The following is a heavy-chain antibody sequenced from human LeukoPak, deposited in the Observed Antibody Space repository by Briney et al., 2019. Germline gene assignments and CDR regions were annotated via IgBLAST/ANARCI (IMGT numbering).Heavy chain of an antibody. CDR2: ISSSSSTI. V-gene: IGHV3-48*04. Sequence: GGSLRLSCAASGFTFSSYSMNWVRQAPGKGLEWVSYISSSSSTIYYADSVKGRFTISRDNAKNSLYLQMNSLRAEDTAVYYCARGWYANYYGSGGNFDYWGQGTLVTVSS. D-gene: IGHD3-10*01. J-gene: IGHJ4*02. CDR1: GFTFSSYS. CDR3: ARGWYANYYGSGGNFDY.